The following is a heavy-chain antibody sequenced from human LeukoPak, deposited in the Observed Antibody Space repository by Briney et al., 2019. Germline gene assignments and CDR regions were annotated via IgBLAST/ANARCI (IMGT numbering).Heavy chain of an antibody. CDR1: GGSISSYY. V-gene: IGHV4-59*01. J-gene: IGHJ4*02. D-gene: IGHD3-22*01. CDR2: IYYSGST. Sequence: SETLSLTCTVSGGSISSYYWSWIRQPPGKGLEWIGNIYYSGSTNYNPSLKSRVTISVDTSKNQFSLKLSSVTAADTAVYYCARDSGRAKYDSSGYYFSYFDYWGQGTLVTVSS. CDR3: ARDSGRAKYDSSGYYFSYFDY.